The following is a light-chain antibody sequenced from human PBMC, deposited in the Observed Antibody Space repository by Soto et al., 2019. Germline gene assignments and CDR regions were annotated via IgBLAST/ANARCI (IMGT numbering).Light chain of an antibody. Sequence: EIVMPQSPATMSVSPGASAPLSCRASQSVSSKLAWYQQKPGQAPRLLIYGASTRATGIPARFSGSGSGTEFTLTISSLQSEDFAVYYCQQHNNWPPITVGQGTRLEIK. CDR2: GAS. J-gene: IGKJ5*01. CDR1: QSVSSK. V-gene: IGKV3-15*01. CDR3: QQHNNWPPIT.